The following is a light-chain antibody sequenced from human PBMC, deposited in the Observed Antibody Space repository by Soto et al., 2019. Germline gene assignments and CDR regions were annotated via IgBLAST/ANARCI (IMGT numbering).Light chain of an antibody. Sequence: IQMTQSPSTLSASVGDRVTITCRASHNIERWMAWYQQKRGRAPSLLIFDATTLHSGVPSRFSGGGSGTEFTLTINGLQPDDFATYYCQQFAKSSTFGQGTRWIS. CDR1: HNIERW. CDR3: QQFAKSST. CDR2: DAT. V-gene: IGKV1-5*01. J-gene: IGKJ1*01.